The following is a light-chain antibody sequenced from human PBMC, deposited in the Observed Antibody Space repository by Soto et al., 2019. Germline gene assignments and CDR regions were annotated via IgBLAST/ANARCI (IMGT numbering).Light chain of an antibody. CDR1: SSDVGAYNY. Sequence: QSALTQPASVSGSPGQSITISCTGTSSDVGAYNYVSWYQQHPDKAPKLMIYDVSDRPSGVSVRFSGSKSGNTAFLTISGLQAEDEADYYCSSYTSSSTVVFGGGTKLTVL. CDR2: DVS. J-gene: IGLJ3*02. CDR3: SSYTSSSTVV. V-gene: IGLV2-14*03.